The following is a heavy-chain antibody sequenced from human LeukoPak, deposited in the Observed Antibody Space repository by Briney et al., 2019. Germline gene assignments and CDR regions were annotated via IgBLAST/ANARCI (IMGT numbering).Heavy chain of an antibody. CDR2: ISDSGGST. J-gene: IGHJ4*02. CDR1: RFTFSSPA. CDR3: AKSHSVAQRGYFDY. Sequence: GGSLRLSCAASRFTFSSPAMSWVRQAPGKGLEWVSTISDSGGSTYYADSVKGRFTISRDNSKNTLYLQVNSLRAEDTAVYYCAKSHSVAQRGYFDYWGQGTLVTVSS. D-gene: IGHD2-15*01. V-gene: IGHV3-23*01.